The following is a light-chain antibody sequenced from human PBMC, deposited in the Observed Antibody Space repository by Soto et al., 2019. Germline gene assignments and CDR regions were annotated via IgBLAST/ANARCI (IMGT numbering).Light chain of an antibody. CDR2: EGS. CDR1: SSDVGSYNL. J-gene: IGLJ3*02. CDR3: CSYAGSSTPGV. V-gene: IGLV2-23*01. Sequence: QSVLTQPASVSGSPGQSITISCTGTSSDVGSYNLVSWYQQHPGKAPKLMIYEGSKRPSGVSNRFSGSKSGKTASLTISGLQAEDEADYYCCSYAGSSTPGVFGGGTKVTVL.